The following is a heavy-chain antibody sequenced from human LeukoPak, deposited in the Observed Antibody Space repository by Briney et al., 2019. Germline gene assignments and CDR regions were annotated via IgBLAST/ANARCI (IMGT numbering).Heavy chain of an antibody. V-gene: IGHV4-34*01. CDR2: INHSGST. CDR1: GGSFSGYY. D-gene: IGHD6-19*01. CDR3: ARGRRGWLIDY. J-gene: IGHJ4*02. Sequence: PSETLSLTCAVYGGSFSGYYWSWIRQPPGKGLEWIGEINHSGSTNYNPSLRSRVTISVDTSKNQFSLKLSSVTAADTAVYYCARGRRGWLIDYWGQGTLVTVSS.